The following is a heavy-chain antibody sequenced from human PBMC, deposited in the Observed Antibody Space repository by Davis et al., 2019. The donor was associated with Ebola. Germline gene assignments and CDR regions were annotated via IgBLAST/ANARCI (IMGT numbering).Heavy chain of an antibody. CDR3: ARDRYYDSSGYYYYGMDV. V-gene: IGHV4-61*08. J-gene: IGHJ6*02. CDR1: GGSISSGDYY. CDR2: IYYSGST. Sequence: SETLSLTCTVSGGSISSGDYYWNWIRQPPGKGLEWIGYIYYSGSTNYNPSLKSRVTISVDTSKNQFSLKLSSVTAADTAVYYCARDRYYDSSGYYYYGMDVWGQGTTVTVSS. D-gene: IGHD3-22*01.